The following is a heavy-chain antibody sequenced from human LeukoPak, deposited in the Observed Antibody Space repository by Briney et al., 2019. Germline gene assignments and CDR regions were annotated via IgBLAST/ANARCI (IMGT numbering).Heavy chain of an antibody. CDR1: GYSISSGYY. Sequence: SETLSLTCTVSGYSISSGYYWGWIRQPPGKGLEWIGSIYHSGSTYYNPSLKSRVTISVDTSKNQFSLKLSSVTAADTAVYYCASLRGYCSSTSCYVRGWFDPWGQGTLVTVSS. J-gene: IGHJ5*02. CDR2: IYHSGST. V-gene: IGHV4-38-2*02. D-gene: IGHD2-2*01. CDR3: ASLRGYCSSTSCYVRGWFDP.